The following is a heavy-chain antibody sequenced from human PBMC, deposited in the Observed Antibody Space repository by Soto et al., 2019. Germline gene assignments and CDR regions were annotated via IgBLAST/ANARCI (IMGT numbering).Heavy chain of an antibody. J-gene: IGHJ6*02. CDR1: GGTFSSYA. CDR2: IIPIFGTA. Sequence: ASVKVSCKASGGTFSSYAISWVRQAPGQGLEWMGGIIPIFGTANYAQKLQGRVTITADESTSTAYMELSSLRSEDTAVYYCARSGYCSSTSCRYYYYYYGMDVWGQGTTVTVSS. V-gene: IGHV1-69*13. CDR3: ARSGYCSSTSCRYYYYYYGMDV. D-gene: IGHD2-2*01.